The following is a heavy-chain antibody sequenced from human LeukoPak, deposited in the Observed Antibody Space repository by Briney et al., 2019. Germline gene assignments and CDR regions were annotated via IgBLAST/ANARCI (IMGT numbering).Heavy chain of an antibody. V-gene: IGHV1-8*03. J-gene: IGHJ4*02. D-gene: IGHD6-13*01. Sequence: ASVKVSCKASGYTFTSYDINWVRQATGQGLEWMGWMNPNSGNTGYAQKFQGRVTITRNTSISTAYMELSSLRSEDTAVYYCARTNLAAAGFDYWGQGTLVTVSS. CDR1: GYTFTSYD. CDR2: MNPNSGNT. CDR3: ARTNLAAAGFDY.